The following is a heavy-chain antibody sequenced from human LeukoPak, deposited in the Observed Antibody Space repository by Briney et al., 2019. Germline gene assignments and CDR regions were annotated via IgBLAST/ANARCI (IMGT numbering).Heavy chain of an antibody. CDR1: GFTFDDYG. Sequence: PGGSLRLSCAASGFTFDDYGMHWVRQAPGKGLEWVSGINWNSGSIGYADSVKGRFTISRDNAKNSLYLQMNSLRAEDTALYYCAKIAAAGTSYYYYYYYMDVWGKGTTVTVSS. V-gene: IGHV3-9*01. CDR2: INWNSGSI. CDR3: AKIAAAGTSYYYYYYYMDV. J-gene: IGHJ6*03. D-gene: IGHD6-13*01.